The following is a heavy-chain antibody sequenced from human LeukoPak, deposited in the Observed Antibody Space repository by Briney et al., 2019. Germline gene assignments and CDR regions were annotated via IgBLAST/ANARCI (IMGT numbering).Heavy chain of an antibody. CDR1: GGSISSYY. V-gene: IGHV4-4*07. D-gene: IGHD3-10*01. Sequence: SETLSLTCTVSGGSISSYYWSWIRQPAGKGLEWIGRIYTSGSTNYNPSLKSRVTMSVDTSKNQFSLKLSSVTAADTAVYYCARENNYGSGSYGFPGMVDCWGQGTLVTVSS. CDR2: IYTSGST. J-gene: IGHJ4*02. CDR3: ARENNYGSGSYGFPGMVDC.